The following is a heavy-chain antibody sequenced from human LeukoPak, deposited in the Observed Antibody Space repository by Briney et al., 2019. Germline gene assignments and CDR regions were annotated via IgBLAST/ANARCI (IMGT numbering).Heavy chain of an antibody. D-gene: IGHD3-3*01. CDR2: IYYSGST. CDR3: ASIIPDFWSGYYHAFDI. CDR1: GGSISSSSYY. J-gene: IGHJ3*02. V-gene: IGHV4-39*01. Sequence: SETLSLTCTVSGGSISSSSYYWGWIRQPPGKGLEWIGSIYYSGSTYYNPFLKSRVTISVDTSKNQFSLKLSSVTAADTAVYYCASIIPDFWSGYYHAFDIWGQGTMVTVSS.